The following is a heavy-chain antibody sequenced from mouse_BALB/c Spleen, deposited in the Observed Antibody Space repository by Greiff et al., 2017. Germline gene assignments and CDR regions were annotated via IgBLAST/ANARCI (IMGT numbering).Heavy chain of an antibody. Sequence: VQLQQSGPVLARPGASVKMSCKASGYSFTSYWMHWVKQRPGQGLEWIGAIYPGNSDTSYNQKFKGKAKLTAVTSASTAYMELSSLTNEDSAVYYCTRKYGNYVWYFDVWGAGTTVTVSS. CDR2: IYPGNSDT. CDR3: TRKYGNYVWYFDV. J-gene: IGHJ1*01. CDR1: GYSFTSYW. V-gene: IGHV1-5*01. D-gene: IGHD2-10*02.